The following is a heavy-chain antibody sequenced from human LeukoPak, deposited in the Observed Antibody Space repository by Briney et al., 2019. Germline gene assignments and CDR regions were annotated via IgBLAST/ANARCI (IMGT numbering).Heavy chain of an antibody. J-gene: IGHJ5*02. V-gene: IGHV4-34*01. CDR2: INHSGST. CDR1: GGSFSGYY. CDR3: ASRTTIVVLPAAMDSGGWFDP. D-gene: IGHD2-2*01. Sequence: SETLSLTCAVYGGSFSGYYWSWIRQPPGKGLEWIGEINHSGSTNYNPSLTSRVTISVDTSKNQFSLKLSSVTAADTAVYYCASRTTIVVLPAAMDSGGWFDPWGQGTLVTVSS.